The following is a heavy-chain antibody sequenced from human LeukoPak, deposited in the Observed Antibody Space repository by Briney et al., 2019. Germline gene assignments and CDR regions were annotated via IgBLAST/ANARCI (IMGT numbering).Heavy chain of an antibody. CDR1: GFTFSSYA. V-gene: IGHV3-23*01. CDR3: AKVISYDFWSGYFSFDY. CDR2: IGGSGDST. Sequence: GGSLRLSCAASGFTFSSYAMSWVRQAPGKGLEWVSAIGGSGDSTYYADSVKGRFTVSRGNSKNTLYLQMNSPRAEDTAVYYCAKVISYDFWSGYFSFDYWGQGTLVTVSS. D-gene: IGHD3-3*01. J-gene: IGHJ4*02.